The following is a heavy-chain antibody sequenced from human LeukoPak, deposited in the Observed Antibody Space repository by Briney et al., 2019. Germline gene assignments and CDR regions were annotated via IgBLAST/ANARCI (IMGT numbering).Heavy chain of an antibody. V-gene: IGHV1-18*01. J-gene: IGHJ6*02. CDR1: GYTFTSYG. Sequence: ASVKVSCKASGYTFTSYGISWVRQAPGQGLEWMGWISAYNGNTNYAQKLQGRVTMTTDTSTSTAYTELRSLRSDDTAVYYCATESHDTPPYSSGWYRIGYYYYGMDVWGQGTTVTVSS. CDR2: ISAYNGNT. CDR3: ATESHDTPPYSSGWYRIGYYYYGMDV. D-gene: IGHD6-19*01.